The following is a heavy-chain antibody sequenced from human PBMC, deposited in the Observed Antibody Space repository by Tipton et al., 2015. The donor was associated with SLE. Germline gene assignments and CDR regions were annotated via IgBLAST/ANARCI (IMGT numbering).Heavy chain of an antibody. Sequence: VQLVQSGGGLVKPGESLRLSCAASGFSLSDYSMNWVRQAPGKGLEWVSSISRSSRHIYYADSVKGRFTISRDDAKSSLYLEMNRLRDEDTAVYYCAVFLVWPTGGAFDIWGQGTMVTVSS. CDR3: AVFLVWPTGGAFDI. V-gene: IGHV3-21*01. CDR2: ISRSSRHI. D-gene: IGHD3-3*01. J-gene: IGHJ3*02. CDR1: GFSLSDYS.